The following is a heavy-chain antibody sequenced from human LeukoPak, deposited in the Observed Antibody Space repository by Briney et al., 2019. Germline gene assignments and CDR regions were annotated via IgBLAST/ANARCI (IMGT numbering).Heavy chain of an antibody. J-gene: IGHJ4*02. Sequence: KPGGSLRLSCAASGSTFSDYYMSWIRQAPGKGLEWVSYISSSGSTIYYADSVKGRFTISRDNAKNSLYLQMNSLRAEDTAVYYCARDWRYYYDSSGYLHFDYWGQGTLVTVSS. V-gene: IGHV3-11*04. D-gene: IGHD3-22*01. CDR1: GSTFSDYY. CDR2: ISSSGSTI. CDR3: ARDWRYYYDSSGYLHFDY.